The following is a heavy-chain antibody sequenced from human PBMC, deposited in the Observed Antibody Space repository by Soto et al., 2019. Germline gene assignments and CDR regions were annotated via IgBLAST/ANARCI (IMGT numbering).Heavy chain of an antibody. Sequence: QVPLVQSGAEVKKPGASVKVSCKASGYSFTTYTMHWVRQAPGQRHEWMGWINAGNGYTKYSQKFQGRVTVTRDTFASTAYMELSSLRSEDTAVYYCARGATAGTYLFDYWGQGTLVTVSS. J-gene: IGHJ4*02. V-gene: IGHV1-3*01. CDR2: INAGNGYT. CDR1: GYSFTTYT. CDR3: ARGATAGTYLFDY. D-gene: IGHD6-13*01.